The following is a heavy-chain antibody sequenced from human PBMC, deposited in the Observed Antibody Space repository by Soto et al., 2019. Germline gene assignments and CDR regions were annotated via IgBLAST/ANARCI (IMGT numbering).Heavy chain of an antibody. CDR2: ISGSGGST. Sequence: GGSLRRSWATSGFTLSSYAMSWVRQAPGKGLEWVSAISGSGGSTYYADSVKGRFTISRDNSKNTLYLQMNSLRAEDTAVYYCAKPRYSGYDYYYYYYMDVWGKGTTVTVSS. J-gene: IGHJ6*03. V-gene: IGHV3-23*01. CDR1: GFTLSSYA. CDR3: AKPRYSGYDYYYYYYMDV. D-gene: IGHD5-12*01.